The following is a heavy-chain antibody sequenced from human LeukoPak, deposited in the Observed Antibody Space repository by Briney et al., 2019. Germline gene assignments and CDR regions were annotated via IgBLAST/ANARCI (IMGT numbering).Heavy chain of an antibody. Sequence: ASVKVSCKAFGYTFTNYYTHWVRQAPGQGLEWMGIINPSGGSTSYAQKFQGRVSMTRDTSTSTVYMELSSLRSDDTAVYYCARRRDGPDYWGQGTLVTVSS. CDR1: GYTFTNYY. CDR2: INPSGGST. J-gene: IGHJ4*02. V-gene: IGHV1-46*01. CDR3: ARRRDGPDY. D-gene: IGHD2-8*01.